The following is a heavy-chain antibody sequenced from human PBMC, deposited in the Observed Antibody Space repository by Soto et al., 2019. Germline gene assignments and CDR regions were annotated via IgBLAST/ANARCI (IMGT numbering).Heavy chain of an antibody. D-gene: IGHD6-13*01. Sequence: QVQLVESGGGVVQPGRSLRLSCAASGFTFSSYAMHWVRQAPGKGLEWVAVISYDGSNKYYADSVKGRFTISRDNSKNTLYLQMNSRRAEDTAVYYCASDYHSNWGQGTLVTVSS. V-gene: IGHV3-30-3*01. CDR1: GFTFSSYA. CDR2: ISYDGSNK. J-gene: IGHJ4*02. CDR3: ASDYHSN.